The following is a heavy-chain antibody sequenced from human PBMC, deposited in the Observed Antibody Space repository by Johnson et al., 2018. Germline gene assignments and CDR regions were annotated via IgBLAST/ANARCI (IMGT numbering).Heavy chain of an antibody. CDR1: GFIFSTYA. CDR2: ISYDGNYK. D-gene: IGHD3-10*01. J-gene: IGHJ6*03. Sequence: QVQLVQSGGGVVQPGRSLRLSCAASGFIFSTYAMHWVRQAPGKGLEWVAIISYDGNYKFYADSVKGRFTFSRDNSKNTLYLQMNSVRAEDTALYYCARGLRYDGSGSYSQSFYYMDVWGKGTTVTVSS. V-gene: IGHV3-30*04. CDR3: ARGLRYDGSGSYSQSFYYMDV.